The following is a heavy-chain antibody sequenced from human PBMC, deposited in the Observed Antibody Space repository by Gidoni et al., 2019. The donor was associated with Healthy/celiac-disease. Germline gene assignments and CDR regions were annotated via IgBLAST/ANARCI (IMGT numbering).Heavy chain of an antibody. CDR1: GYTFTSSG. CDR2: ISAYNSNT. D-gene: IGHD3-3*01. CDR3: VLTPPIESDFCSGDYYGMDF. V-gene: IGHV1-18*04. Sequence: QVQLVQSGAEVKKPGASVQVSCQASGYTFTSSGISWVRQAPEQGLEWIGWISAYNSNTSYAQKLQGRVTMTTDTSTSTAYMVLRSLRSDDTAVYDCVLTPPIESDFCSGDYYGMDFWGQGTTVTVSS. J-gene: IGHJ6*02.